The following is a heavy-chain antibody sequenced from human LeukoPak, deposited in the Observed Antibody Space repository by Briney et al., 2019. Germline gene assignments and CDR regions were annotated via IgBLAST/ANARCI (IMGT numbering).Heavy chain of an antibody. CDR3: ARDEKEERDSYYYAMDV. Sequence: ASVTVSCTASGYTFTNNGFSWVRQAPGQGAEWMGWISAYNGNTNYAQKFQGRVTLTTDTSTTTAYMELRSLRSDDTAVYYCARDEKEERDSYYYAMDVWGQGTTVTVSS. CDR1: GYTFTNNG. D-gene: IGHD1-1*01. J-gene: IGHJ6*02. V-gene: IGHV1-18*01. CDR2: ISAYNGNT.